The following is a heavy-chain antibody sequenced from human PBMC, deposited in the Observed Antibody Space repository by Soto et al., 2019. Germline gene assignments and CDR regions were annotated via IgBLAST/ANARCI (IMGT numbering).Heavy chain of an antibody. CDR1: GFTFSSYS. CDR3: ATFPLGADAFDI. D-gene: IGHD1-26*01. J-gene: IGHJ3*02. V-gene: IGHV3-48*04. CDR2: ISSSSSTI. Sequence: GGSLRLSCAASGFTFSSYSMNWVRQAPGKGLEWVSYISSSSSTIYYADSVKGRFTISRDNAKNSLYLQMNSLRAEDTAVYYCATFPLGADAFDIWGQGTMVTVSS.